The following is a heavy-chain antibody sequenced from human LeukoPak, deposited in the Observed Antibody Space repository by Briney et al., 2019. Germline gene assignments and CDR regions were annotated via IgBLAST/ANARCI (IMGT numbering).Heavy chain of an antibody. Sequence: GGSLRLSCVASGFIFSSYSMNWVRQAPGKGLEWVSSISSSSSYIYYADSVKGRFTISRDNAKNSLYLQMNSLRAEDTAVYYCARDTSSGWYFSRSLGYWGQGTLVTVSS. CDR2: ISSSSSYI. J-gene: IGHJ4*02. D-gene: IGHD6-19*01. CDR3: ARDTSSGWYFSRSLGY. CDR1: GFIFSSYS. V-gene: IGHV3-21*01.